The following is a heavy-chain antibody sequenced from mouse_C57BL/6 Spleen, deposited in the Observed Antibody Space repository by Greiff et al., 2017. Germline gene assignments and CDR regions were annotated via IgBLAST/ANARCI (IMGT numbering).Heavy chain of an antibody. Sequence: QVQLKQSGAELARPGASVKLSCKASGYTFTSYGISWVKQRTGQGLEWIGEIYPRSGNTYYNEKFKGKATLTADKSSSTAYMELRSLTSEDSAVYFCARSNWENGFAYWGQGTLVTVSA. J-gene: IGHJ3*01. D-gene: IGHD4-1*01. CDR1: GYTFTSYG. CDR3: ARSNWENGFAY. V-gene: IGHV1-81*01. CDR2: IYPRSGNT.